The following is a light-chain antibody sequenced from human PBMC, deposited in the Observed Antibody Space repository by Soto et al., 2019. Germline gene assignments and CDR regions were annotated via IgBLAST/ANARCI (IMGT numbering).Light chain of an antibody. CDR3: QQSSTIPIT. CDR1: QSINSH. Sequence: DIQMTQSPFSLSASVGDRVTITCRASQSINSHLNWYQQKPGKAPRLLIFAASTLQIGVPSRFSGSGSGTDFTLTISSLQPEDFATYYCQQSSTIPITFGQGKRLEIK. CDR2: AAS. V-gene: IGKV1-39*01. J-gene: IGKJ5*01.